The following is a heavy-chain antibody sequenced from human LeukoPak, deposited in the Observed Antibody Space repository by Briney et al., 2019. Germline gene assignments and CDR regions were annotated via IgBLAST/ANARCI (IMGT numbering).Heavy chain of an antibody. D-gene: IGHD3-10*01. V-gene: IGHV3-23*01. J-gene: IGHJ4*02. Sequence: GGSLRLSCAASEFTFSSYWMSWVRQAPGKGLEWVAGISDSGGSTNYADSVKGRFNISRDNPKNTLYLQMNSLRAEGTAVYFCAKRGIVIRAVIIVGFHKEAYYFDYWGQGALVTVSS. CDR1: EFTFSSYW. CDR2: ISDSGGST. CDR3: AKRGIVIRAVIIVGFHKEAYYFDY.